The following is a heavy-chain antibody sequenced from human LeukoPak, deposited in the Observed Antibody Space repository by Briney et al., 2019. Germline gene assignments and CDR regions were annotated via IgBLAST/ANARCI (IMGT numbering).Heavy chain of an antibody. J-gene: IGHJ6*03. CDR1: GGSFSGYY. V-gene: IGHV4-34*01. CDR3: ARGVWYYYYYYYMDV. D-gene: IGHD2-8*02. CDR2: INHSGST. Sequence: SETLSLICAVYGGSFSGYYWSWIRQPPGKGLEWIREINHSGSTNYNPSPKSRVTISVDTSKNQFSLKLSSVTAADTAVYYCARGVWYYYYYYYMDVWGKGTTVTVSS.